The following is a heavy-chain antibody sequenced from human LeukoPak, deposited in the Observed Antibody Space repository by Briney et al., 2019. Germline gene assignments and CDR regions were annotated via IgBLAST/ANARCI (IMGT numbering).Heavy chain of an antibody. D-gene: IGHD1-14*01. J-gene: IGHJ6*03. CDR2: VYYSGSA. CDR3: ARWVGDNRDHYYMHV. V-gene: IGHV4-59*01. CDR1: GGSISSYY. Sequence: SETLSLTCTVSGGSISSYYWSWLRKRPGKGLVWIGYVYYSGSANYNPSPASRVSISVATSKNHFSLKLSSVTAADTAVDYCARWVGDNRDHYYMHVWCRGETATVSS.